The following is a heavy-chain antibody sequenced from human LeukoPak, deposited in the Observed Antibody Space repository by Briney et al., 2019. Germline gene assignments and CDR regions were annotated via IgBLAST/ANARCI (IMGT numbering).Heavy chain of an antibody. CDR2: IKSKTDGGTT. CDR1: GFTFSNAW. J-gene: IGHJ4*02. D-gene: IGHD3-9*01. V-gene: IGHV3-15*01. Sequence: GGSLRLSCAASGFTFSNAWMSWVRQAPGKGLEWVGRIKSKTDGGTTDYAAPVKGRFTISRDDSKNTLYLQMNSLKTEDSAVYYCTTDDSATFDWFFDYWGQGTLVAVSS. CDR3: TTDDSATFDWFFDY.